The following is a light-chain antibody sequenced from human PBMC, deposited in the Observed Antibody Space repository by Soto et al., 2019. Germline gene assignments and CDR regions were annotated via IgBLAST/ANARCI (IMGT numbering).Light chain of an antibody. CDR1: VLAKKY. CDR3: YSAADNDLGV. CDR2: RDS. Sequence: SYELTQPSSVSVSPGQTARITCSGDVLAKKYARWFQQKPGQAPVLVIYRDSERPSGIPERVSGSRLGTTVTLTISGAQVEDEADYYCYSAADNDLGVFGGGTKLTVL. V-gene: IGLV3-27*01. J-gene: IGLJ2*01.